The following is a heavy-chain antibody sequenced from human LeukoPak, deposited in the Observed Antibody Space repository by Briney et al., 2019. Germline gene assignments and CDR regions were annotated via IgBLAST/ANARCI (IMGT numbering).Heavy chain of an antibody. CDR1: GGSISSGDYY. Sequence: SETLSLTCTVSGGSISSGDYYWSWIRQPPGKGLEWIGYIYYSGSTYYNPSLKSRVTISVDTSKNQFSLKLSSVTAAGTAVYYCARDLSRVAGTLDYWGQGTLVTVSS. D-gene: IGHD6-19*01. J-gene: IGHJ4*02. CDR3: ARDLSRVAGTLDY. CDR2: IYYSGST. V-gene: IGHV4-30-4*08.